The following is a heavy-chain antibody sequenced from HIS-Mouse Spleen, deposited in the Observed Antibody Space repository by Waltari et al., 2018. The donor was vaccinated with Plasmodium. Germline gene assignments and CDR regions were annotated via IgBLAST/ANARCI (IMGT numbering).Heavy chain of an antibody. D-gene: IGHD6-13*01. J-gene: IGHJ1*01. CDR3: ARVLGYKAAAGTFVEYFQH. Sequence: QVQLVQSGAEVKKPGPSVKVSCKASGYSFTGHHMPWVRQAPGLALEWMGWINPNSGGTNYAQKFQGRVTMTRDTSISTAYMELSRLRSDDTAVYYCARVLGYKAAAGTFVEYFQHWGQGTLVTVSS. CDR1: GYSFTGHH. CDR2: INPNSGGT. V-gene: IGHV1-2*02.